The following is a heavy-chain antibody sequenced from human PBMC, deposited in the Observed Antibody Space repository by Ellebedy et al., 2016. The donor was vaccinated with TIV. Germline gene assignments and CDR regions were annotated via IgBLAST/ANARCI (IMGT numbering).Heavy chain of an antibody. CDR1: GGAFNSSA. V-gene: IGHV1-69*06. CDR2: IIPMFGST. D-gene: IGHD5-12*01. J-gene: IGHJ4*02. Sequence: SVKVSCXASGGAFNSSAISWVRQAPGQGLEWMGGIIPMFGSTIYAQEFQGRVTITADRPTKTVYMELSSLRSDVAAVYYCASGQERGYTGYDMGWPYWGQGTLVTVSS. CDR3: ASGQERGYTGYDMGWPY.